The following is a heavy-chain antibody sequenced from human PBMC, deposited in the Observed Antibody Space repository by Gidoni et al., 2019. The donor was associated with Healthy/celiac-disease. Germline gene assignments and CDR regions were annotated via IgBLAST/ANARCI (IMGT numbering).Heavy chain of an antibody. J-gene: IGHJ6*02. CDR1: GFPFCSDA. CDR3: ARGPGGYYYGSVDV. CDR2: IAYDGSNK. Sequence: HVQLVESGGGVVQPGWSLRLSCAASGFPFCSDARHWVSQAPGKGLEWVAVIAYDGSNKYYADSVKSRFTISRDNSKNTLYLQMNSLRAEDTAVDYCARGPGGYYYGSVDVWGQGTTVTVSS. V-gene: IGHV3-30*04. D-gene: IGHD3-10*01.